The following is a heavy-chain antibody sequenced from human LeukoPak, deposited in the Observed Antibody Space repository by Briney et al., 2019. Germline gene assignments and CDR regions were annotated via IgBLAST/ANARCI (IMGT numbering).Heavy chain of an antibody. D-gene: IGHD3-16*01. CDR2: IRHDGSIK. CDR3: ARDSLADIDY. J-gene: IGHJ4*02. V-gene: IGHV3-30*02. CDR1: GFTFSDYY. Sequence: GGSLRLSCAASGFTFSDYYMSWIRQAPGKGLEWVAFIRHDGSIKNYADSVKGRSTISRDNSKNTLYLQMNSLRAEDTAVYYCARDSLADIDYWGQGTLVTVSS.